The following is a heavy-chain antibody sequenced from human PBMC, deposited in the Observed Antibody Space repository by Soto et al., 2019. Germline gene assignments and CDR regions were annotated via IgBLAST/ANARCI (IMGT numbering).Heavy chain of an antibody. J-gene: IGHJ4*02. D-gene: IGHD3-10*01. CDR3: ARDTNYYGSGSYYNDPFGY. V-gene: IGHV3-30-3*01. Sequence: QVQLVESGGGVVQPGRSLRLSCAASGFTFSSYAMHWVRQAPGKGLEWVAVISYDGSNKYYADSVKGRFTISRDNSKNTLYLKMNSLRAEDTAVYYCARDTNYYGSGSYYNDPFGYWGQGTLVTVSS. CDR2: ISYDGSNK. CDR1: GFTFSSYA.